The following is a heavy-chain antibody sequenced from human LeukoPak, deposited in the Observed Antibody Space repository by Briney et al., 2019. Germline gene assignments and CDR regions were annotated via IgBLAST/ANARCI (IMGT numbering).Heavy chain of an antibody. Sequence: GGSLRLSCAASGFTFSNYGMHWVRQAPGKGLEWVAVISYDGSNKYYADSVKGRFTISRDNSKNTLYLQMNSLRAEDTAVYYCARSRGYGSGSYYTFDYWGQGTLVTVSS. D-gene: IGHD3-10*01. CDR2: ISYDGSNK. J-gene: IGHJ4*02. V-gene: IGHV3-30*03. CDR1: GFTFSNYG. CDR3: ARSRGYGSGSYYTFDY.